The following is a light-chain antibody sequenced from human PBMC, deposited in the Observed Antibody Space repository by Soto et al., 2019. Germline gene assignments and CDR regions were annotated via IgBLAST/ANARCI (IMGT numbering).Light chain of an antibody. J-gene: IGKJ4*01. CDR2: DAS. CDR1: QDISNY. CDR3: QQYDNLPLT. Sequence: DLQMTQSPSSLSASVGDRVTITCQASQDISNYLNWYQQKPGKAPKLLIYDASNLETGVPSRFSGSGSGTDFTCTISSLQPEDIATYYCQQYDNLPLTFGGGTKVEIK. V-gene: IGKV1-33*01.